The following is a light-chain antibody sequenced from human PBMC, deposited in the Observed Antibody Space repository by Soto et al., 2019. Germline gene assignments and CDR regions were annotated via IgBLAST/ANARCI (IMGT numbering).Light chain of an antibody. Sequence: EMVLTQSPGTLSLSPGERATLSCRASQSVSSSYLAWYQQKPGQAPRLLINGASTRATGIPARFGGSGSGTEFTLTISSLQSEDLAVYYCQQYSNWPLTFGQGTRLEIK. CDR3: QQYSNWPLT. CDR1: QSVSSSY. J-gene: IGKJ5*01. V-gene: IGKV3-15*01. CDR2: GAS.